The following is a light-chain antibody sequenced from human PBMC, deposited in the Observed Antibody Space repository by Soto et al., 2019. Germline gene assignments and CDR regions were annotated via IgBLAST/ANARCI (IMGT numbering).Light chain of an antibody. Sequence: DIQMTQSPSTLSASIGDRVTITCRACQSINNWLAWYQQKPGKAPKVLIYKASSLESGVPSRFSGSESGTEFTLAINSLQPDDFATYYCQQYDTYPFTFGPGTKVDIK. CDR2: KAS. J-gene: IGKJ3*01. CDR3: QQYDTYPFT. V-gene: IGKV1-5*03. CDR1: QSINNW.